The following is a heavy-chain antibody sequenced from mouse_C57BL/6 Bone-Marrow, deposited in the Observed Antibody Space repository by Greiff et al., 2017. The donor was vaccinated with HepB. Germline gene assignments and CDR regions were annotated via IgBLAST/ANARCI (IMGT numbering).Heavy chain of an antibody. CDR1: GFTFTDYY. Sequence: EVMLVESGGGLVQPGGSLSLSCAASGFTFTDYYMSWVRQPPGKALEWLGFIRNKANGYTTEYSASVKGRFTISRDNSQSILYLQMNALRAEDSATYYGARGDYDGGFAYWGQGTLVTVSA. D-gene: IGHD2-4*01. CDR3: ARGDYDGGFAY. J-gene: IGHJ3*01. V-gene: IGHV7-3*01. CDR2: IRNKANGYTT.